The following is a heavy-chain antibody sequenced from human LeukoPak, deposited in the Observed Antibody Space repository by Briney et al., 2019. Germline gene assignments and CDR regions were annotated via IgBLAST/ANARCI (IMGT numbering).Heavy chain of an antibody. J-gene: IGHJ4*02. V-gene: IGHV1-69*04. Sequence: SVKVSCKASGGTFSSYAISWVRQAPGQGLEWMGRIIPILGIANYARKFQGRVTITADKSTSTAYMELSSLRSEDTAVYYCARGSIAVAGTAFDYWGQGTLVTVSS. CDR1: GGTFSSYA. CDR3: ARGSIAVAGTAFDY. D-gene: IGHD6-19*01. CDR2: IIPILGIA.